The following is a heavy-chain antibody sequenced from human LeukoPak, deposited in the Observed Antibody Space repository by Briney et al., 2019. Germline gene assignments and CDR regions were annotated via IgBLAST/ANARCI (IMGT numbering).Heavy chain of an antibody. J-gene: IGHJ3*02. CDR1: GFTFSSYG. CDR3: ARDPHSSGWYFSAFDI. D-gene: IGHD6-19*01. CDR2: ISYDGTNK. Sequence: GGSLRLSCAASGFTFSSYGMHWVRQAPGKGLEWVAVISYDGTNKHYADSVKGRFTISRDNSNNTLYLQMNSLRAEDTAVYYCARDPHSSGWYFSAFDIWGQGTMVTVSS. V-gene: IGHV3-30*19.